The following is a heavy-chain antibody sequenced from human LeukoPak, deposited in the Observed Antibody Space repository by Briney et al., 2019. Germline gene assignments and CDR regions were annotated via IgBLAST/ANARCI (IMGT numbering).Heavy chain of an antibody. CDR1: GFTLSRNW. D-gene: IGHD6-13*01. J-gene: IGHJ4*02. CDR2: IKQDGTEK. V-gene: IGHV3-7*01. Sequence: SGGSLRLSCAPSGFTLSRNWMSWVRPAPGRGLECVANIKQDGTEKYYVDRVTGRFTISRDNAKSSLYLQMKSLRAEDTAVYYCAHICLAGPCIPTGGTSYWGQGTLVTVSP. CDR3: AHICLAGPCIPTGGTSY.